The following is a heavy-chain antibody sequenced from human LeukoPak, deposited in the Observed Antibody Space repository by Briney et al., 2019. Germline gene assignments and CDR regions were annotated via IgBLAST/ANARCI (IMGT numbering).Heavy chain of an antibody. J-gene: IGHJ4*02. D-gene: IGHD6-19*01. CDR2: IYYSGST. CDR1: GGSISSYY. CDR3: ARHNGAVSGSFDY. Sequence: PSETLSLTCTVSGGSISSYYWSWIRQPPGKGLEWIGHIYYSGSTTYNPSLKSRVTISADTSKNHFSLNLSSVTAADTAVYYCARHNGAVSGSFDYWGQGTLVTVSS. V-gene: IGHV4-59*08.